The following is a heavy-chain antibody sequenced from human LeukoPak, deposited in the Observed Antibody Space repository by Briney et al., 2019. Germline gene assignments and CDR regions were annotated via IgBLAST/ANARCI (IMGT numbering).Heavy chain of an antibody. V-gene: IGHV4-31*03. D-gene: IGHD5-12*01. Sequence: PSETLSLTCTVSGGSISSGGYYWSWIRQHPGKGLEWIGYIYYSGSTYYNPSLKSRVTISVDTSKNQFSLKLSPVTAADTAVYYCARVRGGYDYPFDYWGQGTLVTVSS. CDR2: IYYSGST. CDR1: GGSISSGGYY. J-gene: IGHJ4*02. CDR3: ARVRGGYDYPFDY.